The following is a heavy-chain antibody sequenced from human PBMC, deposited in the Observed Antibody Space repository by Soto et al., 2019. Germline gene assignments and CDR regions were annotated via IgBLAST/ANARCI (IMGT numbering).Heavy chain of an antibody. CDR1: GGTFSSYA. CDR2: IIPIFGTA. J-gene: IGHJ5*02. D-gene: IGHD5-18*01. V-gene: IGHV1-69*06. CDR3: ADTAMVTDWFDP. Sequence: SVKVSCKASGGTFSSYAISWVRQAPGQGLEWMGGIIPIFGTANYAQKFQGRVTITADKSTSTAYMELSSLRSEDTAVYYCADTAMVTDWFDPWGQGTLVTVSS.